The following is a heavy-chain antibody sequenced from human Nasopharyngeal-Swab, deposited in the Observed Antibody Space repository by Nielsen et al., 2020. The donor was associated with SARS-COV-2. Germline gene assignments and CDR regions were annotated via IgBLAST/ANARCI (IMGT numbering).Heavy chain of an antibody. Sequence: GESLKISCAASGFTFSTYWMHWVRQAPGKGLVWVSRINIDGSSTRHADSVKGRFTISRDNGKNTLYLQMNSLRAEDTAIYYCARGTADFTNPSFDFWGQGNLVTVSS. D-gene: IGHD4-11*01. CDR2: INIDGSST. CDR3: ARGTADFTNPSFDF. CDR1: GFTFSTYW. V-gene: IGHV3-74*01. J-gene: IGHJ4*02.